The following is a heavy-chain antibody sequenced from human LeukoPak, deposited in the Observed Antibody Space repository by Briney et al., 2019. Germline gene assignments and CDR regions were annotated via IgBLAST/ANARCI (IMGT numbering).Heavy chain of an antibody. CDR3: ARGGVTAHYYYYGMDV. D-gene: IGHD2-21*02. CDR2: IYTSGST. J-gene: IGHJ6*02. CDR1: GGSISSGSYY. Sequence: SETLSLTCTVSGGSISSGSYYWSWIRQPAGKGLEWIGRIYTSGSTNYNPSLKSRVTISVDTSKNQFSLKLSSVTAADTAVYYCARGGVTAHYYYYGMDVWGQGTTVTVSS. V-gene: IGHV4-61*02.